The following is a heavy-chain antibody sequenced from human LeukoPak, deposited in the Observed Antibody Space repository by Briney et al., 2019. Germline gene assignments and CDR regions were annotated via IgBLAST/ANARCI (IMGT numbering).Heavy chain of an antibody. CDR3: AREVDGYNYRYFDY. J-gene: IGHJ4*02. Sequence: GGSLRLSCAASGFTFSSYSMNWVRQAPGKGLEWVSSISSSSYIYYADSVKGRFTISRDNAKNSLYLQMNSLRAEDTAVYYCAREVDGYNYRYFDYWGQGTLVTVSS. D-gene: IGHD5-24*01. CDR1: GFTFSSYS. V-gene: IGHV3-21*04. CDR2: ISSSSYI.